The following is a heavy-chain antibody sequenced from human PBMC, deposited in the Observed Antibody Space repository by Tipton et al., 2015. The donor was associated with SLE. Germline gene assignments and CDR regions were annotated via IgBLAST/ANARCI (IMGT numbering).Heavy chain of an antibody. V-gene: IGHV3-33*06. J-gene: IGHJ4*02. Sequence: SLRLSCAASGFTFSNYGMHWVRQAPGKGLEWVAVIWYDGSNKYYADSVKGRFTTSRDNSKNTLYLQINSLKAEDTAVYYCAKGGVSFYFDYWGQGTLVTVSS. CDR3: AKGGVSFYFDY. D-gene: IGHD3-16*02. CDR1: GFTFSNYG. CDR2: IWYDGSNK.